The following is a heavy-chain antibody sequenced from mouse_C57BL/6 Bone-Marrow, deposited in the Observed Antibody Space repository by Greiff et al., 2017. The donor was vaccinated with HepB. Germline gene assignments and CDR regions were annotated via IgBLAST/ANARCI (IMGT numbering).Heavy chain of an antibody. CDR2: ISDGGSYT. J-gene: IGHJ2*01. V-gene: IGHV5-4*01. Sequence: EVKLVESGGGLVQPGESLKLSCESNEYEFPSHDMSWVRKTPEKRLELVATISDGGSYTYYPDNVKGRFTISRDNAKNNLYLQMSHLKSEDTAMYYCARDNGYFDYWGQGTTLTVSS. CDR1: EYEFPSHD. CDR3: ARDNGYFDY.